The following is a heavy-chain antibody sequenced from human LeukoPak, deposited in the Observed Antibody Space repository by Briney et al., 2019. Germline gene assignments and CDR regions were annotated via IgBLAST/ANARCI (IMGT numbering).Heavy chain of an antibody. CDR3: ARSLYCGGDCYYHNWYFDL. D-gene: IGHD2-21*02. CDR2: IYYSGST. Sequence: SETLSLTCAVYGRSFSGYYWSWIRQPPGKGLEWIGYIYYSGSTNYNPSLKSRVTISVDTSKNQFSLKLSSVTAADTAVYYCARSLYCGGDCYYHNWYFDLWGRGTLVTVSS. J-gene: IGHJ2*01. V-gene: IGHV4-59*08. CDR1: GRSFSGYY.